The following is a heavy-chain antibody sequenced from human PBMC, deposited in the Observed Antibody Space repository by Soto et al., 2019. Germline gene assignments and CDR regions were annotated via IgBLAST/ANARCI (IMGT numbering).Heavy chain of an antibody. J-gene: IGHJ4*02. CDR1: GFTFSSYG. V-gene: IGHV3-30*18. Sequence: GGSLRLSCAASGFTFSSYGMHWVRQAPGKGLEWVAVISYDGSNKYYADSVKGRFTISRDNSKNTLYLQMNSLRAEDTAVYYCAKNGLRSGYLFDYWGQGTLVTVSS. CDR2: ISYDGSNK. CDR3: AKNGLRSGYLFDY. D-gene: IGHD3-22*01.